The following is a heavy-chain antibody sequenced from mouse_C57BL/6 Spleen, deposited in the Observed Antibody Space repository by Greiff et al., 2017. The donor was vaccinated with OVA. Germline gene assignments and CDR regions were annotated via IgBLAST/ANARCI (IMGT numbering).Heavy chain of an antibody. CDR2: ISSGGSYT. J-gene: IGHJ3*01. CDR1: GFTFSSYG. D-gene: IGHD3-3*01. CDR3: ARQEGTGLAY. V-gene: IGHV5-6*01. Sequence: EVMLVESGGDLVKPGGSLKLSCAASGFTFSSYGMSWVRQTPDKRLEWVATISSGGSYTYYPDSVKGRFTISRDNAKNTLYLQMSSLKSEDTAMYYCARQEGTGLAYWGQGTLVTVSA.